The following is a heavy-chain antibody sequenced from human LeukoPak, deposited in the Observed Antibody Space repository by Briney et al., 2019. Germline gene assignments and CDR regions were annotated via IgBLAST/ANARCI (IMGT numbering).Heavy chain of an antibody. V-gene: IGHV3-30-3*01. CDR1: GFTFSSYA. CDR3: AREAGSSSGYYYYYYYGMDV. Sequence: PGGSLRLSCAASGFTFSSYAMHWVRQAPGKGLEWVAVISYDGSSKYYADSVKGRFTISRDNSKNTLYLQMNSLRAEDTAVYYCAREAGSSSGYYYYYYYGMDVWGQGTTVTVSS. J-gene: IGHJ6*02. CDR2: ISYDGSSK. D-gene: IGHD3-22*01.